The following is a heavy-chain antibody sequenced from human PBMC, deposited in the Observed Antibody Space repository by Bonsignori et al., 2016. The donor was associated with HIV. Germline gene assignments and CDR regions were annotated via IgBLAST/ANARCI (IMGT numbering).Heavy chain of an antibody. CDR3: ARDSGGSFDY. D-gene: IGHD1-26*01. CDR2: INSDGSST. Sequence: WIRQPPGKGLVWVSRINSDGSSTSYADSVKGRFTISRDNAKNTLYLQMNSLRAEDTAVYYCARDSGGSFDYWGPGNPGHRLL. J-gene: IGHJ4*02. V-gene: IGHV3-74*01.